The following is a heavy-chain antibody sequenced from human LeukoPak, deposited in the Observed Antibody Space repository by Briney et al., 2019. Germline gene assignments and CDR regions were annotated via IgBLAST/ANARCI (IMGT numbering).Heavy chain of an antibody. CDR2: ISSSGSTI. D-gene: IGHD6-19*01. CDR3: ARRGWTIYYYYYYMDV. V-gene: IGHV3-48*04. CDR1: GFTFSSYA. Sequence: PGGSLRLSCAASGFTFSSYAMSWVRQAPGKGLEWVSYISSSGSTIYYADSVKGRFTISRDNAKNSLYLQMNSLRAEDTAVYYCARRGWTIYYYYYYMDVWGKGTTVTVSS. J-gene: IGHJ6*03.